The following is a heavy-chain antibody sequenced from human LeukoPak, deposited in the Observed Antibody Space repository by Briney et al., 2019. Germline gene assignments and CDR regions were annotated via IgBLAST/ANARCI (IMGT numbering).Heavy chain of an antibody. CDR1: GGSFGGYY. V-gene: IGHV4-34*01. J-gene: IGHJ4*02. Sequence: SETLSLTCAVYGGSFGGYYWSWIRQPPGKGLEWIGEINHSGSTNYNPSLKSRVTISVDTSKNQFSLKLSSVTAADTAVYYCARGGLYYYDSSGSTTIDYWSQGTLVTVSS. CDR3: ARGGLYYYDSSGSTTIDY. D-gene: IGHD3-22*01. CDR2: INHSGST.